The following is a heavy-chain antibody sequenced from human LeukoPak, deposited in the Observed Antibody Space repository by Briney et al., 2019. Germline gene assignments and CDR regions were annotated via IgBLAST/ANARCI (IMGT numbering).Heavy chain of an antibody. CDR3: ARVSDLRLNHCMYV. D-gene: IGHD1-14*01. V-gene: IGHV4-59*01. J-gene: IGHJ6*02. CDR2: IYSSGTA. CDR1: GGSISSYY. Sequence: SETLSLTCTVSGGSISSYYWSWIRQPPGNKLEWIGYIYSSGTAYYNPSLMSRVTMSVDTSKNQFSLKLSSVTAADTAVYYCARVSDLRLNHCMYVWGQGTTVSVSS.